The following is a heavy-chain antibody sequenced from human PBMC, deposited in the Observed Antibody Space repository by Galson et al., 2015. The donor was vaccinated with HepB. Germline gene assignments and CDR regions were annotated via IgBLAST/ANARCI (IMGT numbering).Heavy chain of an antibody. CDR1: GGSFSGYY. D-gene: IGHD6-19*01. J-gene: IGHJ6*04. CDR2: INHSGST. CDR3: ARERGIGAVAGPCLDV. V-gene: IGHV4-34*01. Sequence: SETLSLTCAVYGGSFSGYYWSWFRQSPGKGLEWIGEINHSGSTYYNPSLKSRVTISVDTSKNQFSLNLSSVTAADTAVYYCARERGIGAVAGPCLDVWGKGTTVTVSS.